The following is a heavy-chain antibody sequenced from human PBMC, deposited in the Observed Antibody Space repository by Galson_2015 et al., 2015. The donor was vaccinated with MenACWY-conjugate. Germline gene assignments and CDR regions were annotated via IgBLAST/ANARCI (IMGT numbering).Heavy chain of an antibody. CDR3: AWGRNPTVNSMFLDY. CDR2: IYWDGNT. CDR1: GFTVSSNF. V-gene: IGHV3-53*01. J-gene: IGHJ4*02. D-gene: IGHD3-10*02. Sequence: SLRLSCAASGFTVSSNFMNWLRQAPGKGPEWVADIYWDGNTYYADSVRGRFTISRDDAKSSLFLQIVSLRDEDTAVYYCAWGRNPTVNSMFLDYWGRGTQVIVSS.